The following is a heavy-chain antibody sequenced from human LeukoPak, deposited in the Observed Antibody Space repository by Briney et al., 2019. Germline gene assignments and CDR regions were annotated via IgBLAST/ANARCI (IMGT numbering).Heavy chain of an antibody. J-gene: IGHJ4*02. CDR2: INPNSGGT. Sequence: GASVKVSCKASGYTITSYYMHWVRQAPGQGLEWMGWINPNSGGTNYAQKFQGRVTMTRDTSISTAYMELSRLRSDDTAVYYCAREDYGSGPTLDYWGQGTLVTVSS. D-gene: IGHD3-10*01. CDR1: GYTITSYY. CDR3: AREDYGSGPTLDY. V-gene: IGHV1-2*02.